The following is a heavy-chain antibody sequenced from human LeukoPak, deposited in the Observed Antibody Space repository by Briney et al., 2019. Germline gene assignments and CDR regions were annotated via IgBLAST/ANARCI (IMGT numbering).Heavy chain of an antibody. V-gene: IGHV3-33*08. CDR1: GFTFSSYA. CDR3: ARGRGFPYNWFDP. D-gene: IGHD3-10*01. J-gene: IGHJ5*02. CDR2: IWYDGSNK. Sequence: GGSLRLSCAASGFTFSSYAMHWVRQAPGKGLEWVAVIWYDGSNKYYADSVKGRFTISRDNSKNTLYLQMNSLRAEDTAVYYCARGRGFPYNWFDPWGQGTLVTVSS.